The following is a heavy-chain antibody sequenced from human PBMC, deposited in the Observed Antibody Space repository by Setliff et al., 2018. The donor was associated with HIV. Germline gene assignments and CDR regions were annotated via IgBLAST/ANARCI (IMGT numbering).Heavy chain of an antibody. D-gene: IGHD3-16*01. J-gene: IGHJ4*02. V-gene: IGHV4-39*07. Sequence: PSETLSLTCTVSGGSIRSSNYYWGWIRQPPGKGLEWIGHIYYTGSTYYNPSLRSRVSLSVDTSKNQFSLRLSSVTASDTAVYYCARMVSDYIGHSDYWGQGTLVTVSS. CDR3: ARMVSDYIGHSDY. CDR2: IYYTGST. CDR1: GGSIRSSNYY.